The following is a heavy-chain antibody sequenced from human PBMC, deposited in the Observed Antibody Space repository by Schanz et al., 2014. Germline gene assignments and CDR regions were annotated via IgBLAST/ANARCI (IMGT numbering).Heavy chain of an antibody. J-gene: IGHJ4*02. D-gene: IGHD3-16*01. CDR3: AKGLYYDNTGGGFDY. V-gene: IGHV3-33*06. CDR1: GFTFSSYG. Sequence: QVQLVESGGGVVQPGRSLRLSCAASGFTFSSYGMHWVRQAPGKGLEWVAAMSYDGSIKYYGDSVKGRFTISRDNSKTTLSLQMNSLRAEDTAVYYCAKGLYYDNTGGGFDYWGQGTLXTVSS. CDR2: MSYDGSIK.